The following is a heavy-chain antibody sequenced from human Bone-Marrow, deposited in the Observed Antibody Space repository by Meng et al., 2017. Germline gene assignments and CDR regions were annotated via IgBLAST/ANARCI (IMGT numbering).Heavy chain of an antibody. J-gene: IGHJ4*02. V-gene: IGHV3-64*01. CDR2: ISSDEGIT. Sequence: GGSLRLSCAASGFPFSSYDMHWVRQAPGKGLEYFSAISSDEGITYYANSVKGRFTISRDNSKNTLYLEMGSLRADDMAVYYCVRDRNFDYWGQGTLVTVSS. CDR1: GFPFSSYD. CDR3: VRDRNFDY. D-gene: IGHD2-21*01.